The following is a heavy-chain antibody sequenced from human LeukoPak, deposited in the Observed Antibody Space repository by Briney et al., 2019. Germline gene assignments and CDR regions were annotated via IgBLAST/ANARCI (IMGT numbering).Heavy chain of an antibody. Sequence: SETLSLTCAVYGGSFSGYYWSWIRQPPGKGLEWIGEINHSGSTNYNPSLKSRVTISVGTSKNQFSLKLSSVTAADTAVYYCARAHDYYDSSGSVDYWGQGTLVTVSS. CDR1: GGSFSGYY. J-gene: IGHJ4*02. D-gene: IGHD3-22*01. CDR2: INHSGST. V-gene: IGHV4-34*01. CDR3: ARAHDYYDSSGSVDY.